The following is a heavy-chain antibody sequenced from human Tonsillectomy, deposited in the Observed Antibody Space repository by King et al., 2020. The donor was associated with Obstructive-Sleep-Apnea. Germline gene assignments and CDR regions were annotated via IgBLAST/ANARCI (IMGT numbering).Heavy chain of an antibody. J-gene: IGHJ4*02. CDR2: ISWNSGSI. CDR3: ANGCALYQLLWDFDY. Sequence: EVQLVESGGGLVQPGRSLRLSCAASGFTFDDYAMHWVRHAPGKGLEWVSGISWNSGSIGYADSVKGRFTISRDNAKNSLYLQMNSLRAEDTALYYCANGCALYQLLWDFDYWGQGTLVTVSS. V-gene: IGHV3-9*01. CDR1: GFTFDDYA. D-gene: IGHD2-2*01.